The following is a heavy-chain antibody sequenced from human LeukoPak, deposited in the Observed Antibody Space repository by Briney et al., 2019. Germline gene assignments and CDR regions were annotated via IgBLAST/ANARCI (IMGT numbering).Heavy chain of an antibody. V-gene: IGHV4-61*09. D-gene: IGHD6-19*01. Sequence: SETLSLTCTVSGVSTSSGNYYWTWIRQPAGKGLEWIGQIYGSGITDYNPSLKSRVTISVDTSKNQFSLKLSSVTAADTAMYYCARSSSGWYRVEYFQHWGQGTLVTVSS. CDR3: ARSSSGWYRVEYFQH. CDR1: GVSTSSGNYY. CDR2: IYGSGIT. J-gene: IGHJ1*01.